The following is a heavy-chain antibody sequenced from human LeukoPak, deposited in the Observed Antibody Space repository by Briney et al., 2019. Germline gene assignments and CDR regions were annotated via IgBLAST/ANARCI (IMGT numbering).Heavy chain of an antibody. D-gene: IGHD3-22*01. J-gene: IGHJ3*02. Sequence: WETLAVTCTGSGYSISSGYYWRWIRQPPGKGLEWIGPIFHSGSSYSNPSLESQVTLSVDPSKNQFFLKLNSVTAADPAVYYCATGDYYDSTGQNAFDIWGQGTMVTVSS. CDR3: ATGDYYDSTGQNAFDI. CDR1: GYSISSGYY. CDR2: IFHSGSS. V-gene: IGHV4-38-2*02.